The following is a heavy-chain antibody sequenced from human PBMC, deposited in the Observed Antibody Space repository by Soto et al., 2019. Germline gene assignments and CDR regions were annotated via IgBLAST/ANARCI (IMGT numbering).Heavy chain of an antibody. CDR2: INPSGGST. CDR3: ARGDITGTTWDYYYYYYMDV. Sequence: ASVKVSCKASGYTFTSYYMHWVRQAPGQGLEWMGIINPSGGSTSYAQKFQGRVTMTRDTSTSTVYMELSSLRSEDTAVYYCARGDITGTTWDYYYYYYMDVWGKGTTVTVSS. V-gene: IGHV1-46*01. D-gene: IGHD1-7*01. CDR1: GYTFTSYY. J-gene: IGHJ6*03.